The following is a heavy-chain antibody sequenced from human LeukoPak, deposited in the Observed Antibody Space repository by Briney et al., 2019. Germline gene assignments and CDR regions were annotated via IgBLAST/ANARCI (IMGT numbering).Heavy chain of an antibody. J-gene: IGHJ5*02. CDR1: GYTFTGYY. Sequence: GASVKVSCKASGYTFTGYYMHWVRQAPGQGLEWMGIINPSGGSTSYAQKFQGRVTMTRDTSTSTVYMELSSLRSEDTAVYYCARGLTTVVTPGGYWFDPWGQGTLVTVSS. CDR3: ARGLTTVVTPGGYWFDP. D-gene: IGHD4-23*01. CDR2: INPSGGST. V-gene: IGHV1-46*01.